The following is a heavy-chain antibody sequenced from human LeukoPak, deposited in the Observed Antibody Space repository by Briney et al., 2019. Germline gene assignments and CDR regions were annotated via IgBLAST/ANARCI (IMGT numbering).Heavy chain of an antibody. V-gene: IGHV1-69*01. CDR3: ARVSRQWLAVGHWYFDL. J-gene: IGHJ2*01. Sequence: GASVKVSCKASGGTFSSYAISWVRQAPGQGLEWMGGIIPIFGTANYAQKFQDRVTITADESTSTAYMELSSLRSEDTAVYYCARVSRQWLAVGHWYFDLWGRGTLVTVSS. CDR1: GGTFSSYA. CDR2: IIPIFGTA. D-gene: IGHD6-19*01.